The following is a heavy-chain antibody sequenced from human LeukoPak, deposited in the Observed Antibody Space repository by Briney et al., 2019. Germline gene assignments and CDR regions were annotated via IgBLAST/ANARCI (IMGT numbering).Heavy chain of an antibody. J-gene: IGHJ6*03. V-gene: IGHV4-34*01. CDR2: INYRGST. CDR1: GGSFSGYY. D-gene: IGHD3-22*01. Sequence: PSETLSLTCAVYGGSFSGYYWNWIRQPPGKGLEWIGEINYRGSTSYNPSLKSRVTISVDTSKNQFSLKLSSVTAADTAVYYCARRGYYDSSGYPLYYYYHYMDVWGKGTTVTVSS. CDR3: ARRGYYDSSGYPLYYYYHYMDV.